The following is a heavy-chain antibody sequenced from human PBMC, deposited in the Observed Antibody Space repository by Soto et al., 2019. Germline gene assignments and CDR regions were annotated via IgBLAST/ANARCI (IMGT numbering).Heavy chain of an antibody. V-gene: IGHV4-61*01. D-gene: IGHD5-18*01. CDR2: IYYSGST. CDR1: GGSVSSGSYY. CDR3: ARAGWIQLWNYDC. Sequence: SETLSLTCTVSGGSVSSGSYYWSWIRQPPGKGLEWIGYIYYSGSTNYNPSLKSRVTISVDTSKNQFSLKLSSVTAADTAVYYCARAGWIQLWNYDCWGQGTLVTVSS. J-gene: IGHJ4*02.